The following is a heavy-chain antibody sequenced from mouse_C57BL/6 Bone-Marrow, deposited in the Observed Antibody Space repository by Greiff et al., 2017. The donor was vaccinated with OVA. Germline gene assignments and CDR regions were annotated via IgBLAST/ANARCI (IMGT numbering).Heavy chain of an antibody. Sequence: QVQLQQPGAELVKPGASVKMSCKASGYTFTSYWITWVKQRPGQGLEWIGDIYPGSGSTNYNEKFKSKATLTVDTSSSTVYMQLSSLTSEDSAVYYCARMSLITTVVAPLDYWGQGTTLTVSS. CDR3: ARMSLITTVVAPLDY. V-gene: IGHV1-55*01. CDR2: IYPGSGST. CDR1: GYTFTSYW. D-gene: IGHD1-1*01. J-gene: IGHJ2*01.